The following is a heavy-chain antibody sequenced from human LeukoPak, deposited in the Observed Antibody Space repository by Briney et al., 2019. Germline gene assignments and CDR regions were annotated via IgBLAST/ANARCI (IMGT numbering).Heavy chain of an antibody. CDR1: GGSISSGDYY. CDR2: IYYSGST. V-gene: IGHV4-30-4*01. CDR3: AGGPVAGLIGLSS. J-gene: IGHJ4*02. Sequence: SQTLSLTCTVSGGSISSGDYYWSWIRQPPGKGLEWIGYIYYSGSTYYNPSLKSRVTISVDTSKNQFSLKLSSVTAADTAVYYCAGGPVAGLIGLSSWGQGTLVTVSS. D-gene: IGHD6-19*01.